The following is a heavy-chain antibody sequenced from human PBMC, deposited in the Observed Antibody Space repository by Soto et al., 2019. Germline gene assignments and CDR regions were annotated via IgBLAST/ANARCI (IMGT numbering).Heavy chain of an antibody. J-gene: IGHJ5*02. Sequence: QVQLQESGPGLVKPSQTLSLTCIVSGGSISSNDFYWSWIRQHPGKGLEWIGYIYYSGNTYYNPSLKSRVTILVATSKYQFSLKVSSVTAAATPVDYCARLSGIGLGWFVPWGQGTLVTVSS. CDR2: IYYSGNT. V-gene: IGHV4-31*03. D-gene: IGHD6-25*01. CDR3: ARLSGIGLGWFVP. CDR1: GGSISSNDFY.